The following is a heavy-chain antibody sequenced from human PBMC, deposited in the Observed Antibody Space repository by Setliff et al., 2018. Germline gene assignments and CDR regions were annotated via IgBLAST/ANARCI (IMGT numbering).Heavy chain of an antibody. CDR1: GGTFSSYG. J-gene: IGHJ6*03. Sequence: GASVKVSCKASGGTFSSYGINWVRQATGQGLEWMGGIIPIFGSANYARKFQGRVTVTADESTSTAYMELSSLRSEDTAVYYCAREGVDTRSSTDYRYYMDVWGKGTTVTAP. V-gene: IGHV1-69*13. CDR3: AREGVDTRSSTDYRYYMDV. D-gene: IGHD5-18*01. CDR2: IIPIFGSA.